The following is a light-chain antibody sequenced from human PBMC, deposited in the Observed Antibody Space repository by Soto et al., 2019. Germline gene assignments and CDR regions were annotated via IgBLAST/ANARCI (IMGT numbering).Light chain of an antibody. Sequence: EIVLTQSPGTLSLSPGEGATLSRRASQSVTGSYLAWYQQKPGQAPRLLIYGASTRATGIPDRFSGSGSGTDFTLTISRPEPEDFAVYCCQQYGSSPPTFGQGTKV. CDR1: QSVTGSY. J-gene: IGKJ1*01. V-gene: IGKV3-20*01. CDR3: QQYGSSPPT. CDR2: GAS.